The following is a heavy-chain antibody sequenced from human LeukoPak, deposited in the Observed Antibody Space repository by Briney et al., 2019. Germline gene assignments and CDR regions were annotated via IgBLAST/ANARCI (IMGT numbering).Heavy chain of an antibody. V-gene: IGHV3-30*02. CDR3: ARVKEAVGATDAFDI. CDR1: GFTFSSYG. J-gene: IGHJ3*02. Sequence: GGSLRLSCAASGFTFSSYGMHWVRQAPGKGLEWVAFIRYDGSNKYYADSVKGRFTISRDNSKNTLYLQMNSLRAEDTAVYYCARVKEAVGATDAFDIWGQGTMVTVSS. CDR2: IRYDGSNK. D-gene: IGHD1-26*01.